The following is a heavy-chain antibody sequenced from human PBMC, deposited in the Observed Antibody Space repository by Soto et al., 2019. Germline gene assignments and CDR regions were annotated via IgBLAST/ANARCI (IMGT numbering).Heavy chain of an antibody. J-gene: IGHJ5*02. CDR1: GFSLRTSGVG. V-gene: IGHV2-5*01. D-gene: IGHD6-19*01. CDR2: IYWNDDK. Sequence: SGPTLVNPTQTLTLTCIFSGFSLRTSGVGVGWIRQPPGKALEWLGFIYWNDDKRYSPSLKSRLTITKDTSKNQVVLTMTNMDPVDTAAYYCAKSGSSGWYGWFDPWGQGTLVTVSS. CDR3: AKSGSSGWYGWFDP.